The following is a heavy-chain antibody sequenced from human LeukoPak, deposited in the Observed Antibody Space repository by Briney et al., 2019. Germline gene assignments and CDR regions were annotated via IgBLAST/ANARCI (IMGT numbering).Heavy chain of an antibody. CDR3: AKVPPPDYEEPNDY. J-gene: IGHJ4*02. CDR1: GFTFSSYG. Sequence: GGSLRLSCAASGFTFSSYGMHWVRQAPGKGLEWVAVISYDGSNKYYADSVKGRFTISRDNSKNTLYLQMNSLRAEDTAVYYCAKVPPPDYEEPNDYWGQGTLATVSS. CDR2: ISYDGSNK. D-gene: IGHD4-17*01. V-gene: IGHV3-30*18.